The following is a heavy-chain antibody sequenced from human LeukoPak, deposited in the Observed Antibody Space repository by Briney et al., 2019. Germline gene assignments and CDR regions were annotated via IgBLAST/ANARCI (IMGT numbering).Heavy chain of an antibody. J-gene: IGHJ6*03. CDR2: ISYDGSNK. CDR3: AKGIVPAAIRKKRDYYMDV. V-gene: IGHV3-30*18. CDR1: GFTFSSYG. Sequence: GGSLRLSCAASGFTFSSYGMHWVRQAPGKGLEWVAVISYDGSNKYYADSVKGRFTISRDNSKNTLYLQMNSLRAEGTAVYYCAKGIVPAAIRKKRDYYMDVWGKGTTVTVSS. D-gene: IGHD2-2*02.